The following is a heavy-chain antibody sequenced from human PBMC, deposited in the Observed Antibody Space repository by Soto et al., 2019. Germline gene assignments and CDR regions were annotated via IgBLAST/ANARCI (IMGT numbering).Heavy chain of an antibody. V-gene: IGHV4-59*01. D-gene: IGHD6-19*01. J-gene: IGHJ3*02. Sequence: PSETLSLTCTVSGDSISSYYWSWIRQPPGKGLEWIGYIYYSGSTNYNPSLKSRVTISVDTSKNQFSLKLSSVTAADTAVYYCARPVGYSSGWHDAFDIWGQGTMVTVSS. CDR2: IYYSGST. CDR1: GDSISSYY. CDR3: ARPVGYSSGWHDAFDI.